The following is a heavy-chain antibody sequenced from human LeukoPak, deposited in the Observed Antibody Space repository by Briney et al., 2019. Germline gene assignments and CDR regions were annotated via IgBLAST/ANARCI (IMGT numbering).Heavy chain of an antibody. D-gene: IGHD6-19*01. Sequence: SVKVSCKASGYTFTSYYVHWVRQAPGQGLEWMGGIIPIFGTANYAQKFQGRVTITADESTSTAYMELSSLRSEDTAVYYCARVLGYSSGHYYYYGMDVWGQGTTVTVSS. V-gene: IGHV1-69*13. J-gene: IGHJ6*02. CDR3: ARVLGYSSGHYYYYGMDV. CDR2: IIPIFGTA. CDR1: GYTFTSYY.